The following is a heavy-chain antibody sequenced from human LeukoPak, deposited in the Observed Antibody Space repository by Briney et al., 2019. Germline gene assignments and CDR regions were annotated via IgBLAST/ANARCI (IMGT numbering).Heavy chain of an antibody. CDR2: IYTSGST. CDR1: GGSISSGSYY. J-gene: IGHJ6*03. CDR3: ARDRIAAALDCYMDV. D-gene: IGHD6-13*01. Sequence: PSQTLSLTCTVSGGSISSGSYYWSWIRQPAGKGLEWIGRIYTSGSTNYNPSLKSRVTISVDTSKNQFPLKLSSVTAADTAVYYCARDRIAAALDCYMDVWGKGTTVTVSS. V-gene: IGHV4-61*02.